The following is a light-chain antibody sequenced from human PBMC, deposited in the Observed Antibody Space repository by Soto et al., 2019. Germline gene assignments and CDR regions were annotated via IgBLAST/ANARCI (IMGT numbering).Light chain of an antibody. Sequence: EIVLTQSPGTLSLSPGERATLSCRASQSVSSSYLGWYQQKPGQAPRLLIYGASSRATGIPDRFSGNGSGTDFTLTISRLEPEDFAVYYCQQYGSLLTFGGGTKVEIK. CDR1: QSVSSSY. J-gene: IGKJ4*01. CDR3: QQYGSLLT. V-gene: IGKV3-20*01. CDR2: GAS.